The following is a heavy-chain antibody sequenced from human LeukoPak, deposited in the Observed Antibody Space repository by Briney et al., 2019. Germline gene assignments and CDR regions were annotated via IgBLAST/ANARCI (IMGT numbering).Heavy chain of an antibody. D-gene: IGHD3-10*01. CDR1: GGSISSSSHY. J-gene: IGHJ4*02. Sequence: SETLSLTCTVSGGSISSSSHYWGWIRQPPGKGLEWIGSIYYSGSTYYNPSLKSRVTISVDTSKNQFSLKLSSVTAADTAVYYCARSGTTMVRGVMSFDYWGQGTLVTVSS. V-gene: IGHV4-39*01. CDR3: ARSGTTMVRGVMSFDY. CDR2: IYYSGST.